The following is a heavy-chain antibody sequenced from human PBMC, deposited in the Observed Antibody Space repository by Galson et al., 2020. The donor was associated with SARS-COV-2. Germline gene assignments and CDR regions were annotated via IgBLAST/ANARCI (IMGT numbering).Heavy chain of an antibody. J-gene: IGHJ4*02. CDR2: ISYDGSNK. CDR1: GFTFSNYA. CDR3: ARDGAGNGSYFPY. D-gene: IGHD1-26*01. V-gene: IGHV3-30*04. Sequence: GGSLRLSCAASGFTFSNYAMHWVRQAPGKGLEWVAVISYDGSNKYYADSVKGRFTISRDNSKNTLYLQMNSLRAEDTAVYYCARDGAGNGSYFPYWGQGTLVTVSS.